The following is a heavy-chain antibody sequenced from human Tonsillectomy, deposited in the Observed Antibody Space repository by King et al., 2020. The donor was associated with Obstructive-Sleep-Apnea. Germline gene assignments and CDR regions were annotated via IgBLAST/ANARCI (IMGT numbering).Heavy chain of an antibody. Sequence: VQLVESGGGVVQPGRSLRLSCAASGFTFSSYAMHWVRQAPGKGLEWVAVISYDGSNKYYADSVKGRFTISRDNSKNTLYLQMNSLRAEDTAVYYCARDGYSSLGDNWFDPWGQGTLVTVSS. J-gene: IGHJ5*02. D-gene: IGHD6-13*01. CDR3: ARDGYSSLGDNWFDP. CDR1: GFTFSSYA. V-gene: IGHV3-30*04. CDR2: ISYDGSNK.